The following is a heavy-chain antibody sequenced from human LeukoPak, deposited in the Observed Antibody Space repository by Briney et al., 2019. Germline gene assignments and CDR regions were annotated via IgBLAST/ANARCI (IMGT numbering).Heavy chain of an antibody. V-gene: IGHV3-11*04. CDR1: GFAVSNNY. CDR3: ARGGYCSSSVCYSLNAFDI. Sequence: GRSLRLSCAASGFAVSNNYMSWVRQAPGKGLEWVSYISGSGTTIHYADSVKGRFTISRDNAKNSLYLQMNSLRAEDTAVYYCARGGYCSSSVCYSLNAFDIWGQGTMFTVSS. D-gene: IGHD2-2*01. CDR2: ISGSGTTI. J-gene: IGHJ3*02.